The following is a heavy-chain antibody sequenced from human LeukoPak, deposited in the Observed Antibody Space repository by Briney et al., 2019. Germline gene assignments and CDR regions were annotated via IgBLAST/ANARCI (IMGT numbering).Heavy chain of an antibody. J-gene: IGHJ4*02. D-gene: IGHD6-19*01. Sequence: GGSLRLSCAASGFTSSSYWMSWVRQAPGKGLEWVANIKQDGSEKYYVDSVKGRFTISRDNAKNSLYLQMNSLRAEDTAVYYCARERGSSGSYEFEYWGQGTLVTVSS. V-gene: IGHV3-7*01. CDR2: IKQDGSEK. CDR3: ARERGSSGSYEFEY. CDR1: GFTSSSYW.